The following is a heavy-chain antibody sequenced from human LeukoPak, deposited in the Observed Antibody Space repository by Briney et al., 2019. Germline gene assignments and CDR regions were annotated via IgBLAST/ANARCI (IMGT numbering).Heavy chain of an antibody. CDR2: INPSGGST. CDR3: ARGYYGSGSYPRFDY. D-gene: IGHD3-10*01. CDR1: GYTFTSYY. V-gene: IGHV1-46*01. J-gene: IGHJ4*02. Sequence: ASVKVSCKASGYTFTSYYMHWVRQAPGRGLEWMGIINPSGGSTSYAQKFQGRVTMTRDTSTSTVSMELSSLRSEDTAVYYCARGYYGSGSYPRFDYWGQGTLVTVSS.